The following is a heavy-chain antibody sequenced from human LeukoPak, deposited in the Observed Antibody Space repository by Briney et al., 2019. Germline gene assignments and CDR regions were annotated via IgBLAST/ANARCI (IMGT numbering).Heavy chain of an antibody. V-gene: IGHV3-53*01. CDR1: GFTVSSNY. Sequence: GGSLRLSCAASGFTVSSNYMSWVRQAPGKGLEWVSVIYSGGSTYYADSVKGRFTISRDNSKNTLYLQMNSLRAEDTAVYYCARVIAGDSSPFDYWGQGTLVTVSS. D-gene: IGHD3-22*01. J-gene: IGHJ4*02. CDR3: ARVIAGDSSPFDY. CDR2: IYSGGST.